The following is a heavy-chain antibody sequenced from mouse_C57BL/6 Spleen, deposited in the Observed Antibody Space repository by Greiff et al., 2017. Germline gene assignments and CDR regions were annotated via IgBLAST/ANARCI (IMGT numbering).Heavy chain of an antibody. CDR2: ISGGGGNT. D-gene: IGHD3-3*01. CDR3: AKGWDEGYWYFDV. Sequence: EVLLVESGGGLVKPGGSLKLSCAASGFTFSSYTMSWVRQTPEKRLEWVATISGGGGNTYYPDSVKGRFTISRDNAKNTLYLQMSILRSEDTALYYCAKGWDEGYWYFDVWGTGTTVTVSS. V-gene: IGHV5-9*01. CDR1: GFTFSSYT. J-gene: IGHJ1*03.